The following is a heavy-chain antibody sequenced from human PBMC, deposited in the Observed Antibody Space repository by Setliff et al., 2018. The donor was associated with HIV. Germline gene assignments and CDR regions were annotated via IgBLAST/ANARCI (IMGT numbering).Heavy chain of an antibody. CDR2: IYNAGRI. Sequence: SETLSLTCAVSGYSISSGYYWGWIRQPPGKGLEWIGTIYNAGRISYSPSLRSRVTFSVDTSQNQFSLILRSVTAADTAVYYCARPGSSSSYYAMDVWGQGTTVTVSS. CDR3: ARPGSSSSYYAMDV. CDR1: GYSISSGYY. J-gene: IGHJ6*02. V-gene: IGHV4-38-2*01.